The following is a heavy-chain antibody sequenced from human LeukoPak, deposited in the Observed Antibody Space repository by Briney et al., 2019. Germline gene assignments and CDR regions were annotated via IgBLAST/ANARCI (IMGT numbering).Heavy chain of an antibody. V-gene: IGHV1-8*01. Sequence: ASVKVSCKVSGYTFTSYDINWVRQATGQGLEWMGWMNPNSHNTDYVQKFQGRVTMTRNTSISTAYMELSSLRSEDTAVYYCARGGSSSSGFDYWGQGTLVTVSS. CDR2: MNPNSHNT. D-gene: IGHD6-6*01. CDR3: ARGGSSSSGFDY. J-gene: IGHJ4*02. CDR1: GYTFTSYD.